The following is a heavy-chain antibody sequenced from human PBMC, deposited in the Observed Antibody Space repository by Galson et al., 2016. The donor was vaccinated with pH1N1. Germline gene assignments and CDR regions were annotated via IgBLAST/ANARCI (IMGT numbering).Heavy chain of an antibody. CDR3: ARLSASSYGRAQYYMDV. CDR2: IYPGDSDT. Sequence: QSGAEVKQPGESLKISCEGSGYIFTNYWIGWVRQMPGKGLELMGIIYPGDSDTRYSPSFQGRVTISVDKSINTASLQWSNLKASDTAIYFCARLSASSYGRAQYYMDVWGKGTTVTVAS. CDR1: GYIFTNYW. D-gene: IGHD5-18*01. V-gene: IGHV5-51*01. J-gene: IGHJ6*03.